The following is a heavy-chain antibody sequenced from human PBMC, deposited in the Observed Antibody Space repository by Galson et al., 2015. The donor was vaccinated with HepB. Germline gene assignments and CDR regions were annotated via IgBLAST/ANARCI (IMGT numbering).Heavy chain of an antibody. J-gene: IGHJ4*02. V-gene: IGHV3-30*18. D-gene: IGHD6-25*01. CDR1: GFTFSSYG. CDR3: AKDYNSGVDY. Sequence: SLRLSCAASGFTFSSYGMHWVRQAPGKGLEWVAVISYDGSNKYYADSVKGRFTISRDNSKNTLYLQMNSLRAEDTAVYYCAKDYNSGVDYWGQGTLVTVSS. CDR2: ISYDGSNK.